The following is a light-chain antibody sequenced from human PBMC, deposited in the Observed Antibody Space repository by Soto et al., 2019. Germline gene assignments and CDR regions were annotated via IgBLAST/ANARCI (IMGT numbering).Light chain of an antibody. CDR2: KAS. Sequence: DIQMTQSPSTLPASVGDKVTITCRASQSVRNYLAWYQQKPGKAPRLLIYKASNLESGVPSRFSGSGSETEFTLTISSLQPDDIGTYYCQQYNSYWTFGQGTKVDIK. CDR1: QSVRNY. J-gene: IGKJ1*01. CDR3: QQYNSYWT. V-gene: IGKV1-5*03.